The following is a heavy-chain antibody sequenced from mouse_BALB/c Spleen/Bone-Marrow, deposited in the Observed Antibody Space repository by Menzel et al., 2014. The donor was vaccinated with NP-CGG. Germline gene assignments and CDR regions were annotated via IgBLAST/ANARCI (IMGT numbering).Heavy chain of an antibody. V-gene: IGHV14-3*02. CDR2: IDPANGNT. Sequence: EVQLQQSGAELVKPGASVKLSCTASGFNIKDTYMHWVKQRPEQGLEWIGRIDPANGNTKYDPKFQGKATITADTSSNTAYLQLSSLTSEDTSVYYCARWEYYAMDYWGQGTSVTVSS. CDR1: GFNIKDTY. J-gene: IGHJ4*01. D-gene: IGHD4-1*01. CDR3: ARWEYYAMDY.